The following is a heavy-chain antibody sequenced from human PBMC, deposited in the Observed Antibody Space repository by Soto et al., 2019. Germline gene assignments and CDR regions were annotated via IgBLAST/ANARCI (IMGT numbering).Heavy chain of an antibody. D-gene: IGHD6-19*01. CDR2: IYYRGST. CDR3: PRDPAGSGWLGFSFQH. V-gene: IGHV4-59*12. Sequence: PSETLSLTCTVSGGSISSYYWSWVRQPPGKGLEWSGYIYYRGSTDYNPTRKSQLTISIDTSKPQFSLKHTSVNAPETPAYSCPRDPAGSGWLGFSFQHCGNSPLVTV. CDR1: GGSISSYY. J-gene: IGHJ1*01.